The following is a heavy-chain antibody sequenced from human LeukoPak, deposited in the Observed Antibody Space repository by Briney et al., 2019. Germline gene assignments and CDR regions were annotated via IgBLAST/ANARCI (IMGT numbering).Heavy chain of an antibody. J-gene: IGHJ4*02. Sequence: ASVKVSCKASGYSFTGYYMHWVRQAPGQGLEWMGWINPNSGGTNYAPKFQGRVTMTRDTSISTAYMELSRLRSDDTAVYYCARDSIAVAGTFFDYWGQGTLVTVSS. V-gene: IGHV1-2*02. CDR3: ARDSIAVAGTFFDY. D-gene: IGHD6-19*01. CDR1: GYSFTGYY. CDR2: INPNSGGT.